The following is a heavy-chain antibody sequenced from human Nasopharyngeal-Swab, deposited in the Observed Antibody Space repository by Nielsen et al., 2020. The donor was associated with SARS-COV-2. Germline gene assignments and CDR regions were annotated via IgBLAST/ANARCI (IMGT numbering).Heavy chain of an antibody. V-gene: IGHV3-9*01. CDR3: AKARRTDTYGYECFDS. J-gene: IGHJ4*02. CDR2: ITWNSGNK. Sequence: SLKISCAGSGFPFDDYAMHWVRQPPGKGLEWVSGITWNSGNKGYAESVQGRFTISRDNAKNSLYLQMNSLRAEDTALSYCAKARRTDTYGYECFDSWGQGTLVTVSS. D-gene: IGHD5-18*01. CDR1: GFPFDDYA.